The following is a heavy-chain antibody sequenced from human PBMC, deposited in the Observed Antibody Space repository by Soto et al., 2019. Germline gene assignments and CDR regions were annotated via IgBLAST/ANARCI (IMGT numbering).Heavy chain of an antibody. CDR1: GGSVSSGSYY. D-gene: IGHD6-13*01. CDR3: ARAPGSSWTYYYYYYGMDV. J-gene: IGHJ6*02. Sequence: SETLSLTCTVSGGSVSSGSYYWSWIRQPPGKGLEWIGYIYYSGSTNYNPSLKSRVTISVDTSKNQFSLKLSSVTAADTAVYYCARAPGSSWTYYYYYYGMDVWGQGTTVTVSS. V-gene: IGHV4-61*01. CDR2: IYYSGST.